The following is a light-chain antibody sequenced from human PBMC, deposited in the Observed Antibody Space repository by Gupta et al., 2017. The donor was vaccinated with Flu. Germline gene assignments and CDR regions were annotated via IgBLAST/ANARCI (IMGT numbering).Light chain of an antibody. Sequence: DIQMTQSPSSLSASVGDRVTITCRASQSVNTYLNWYQKKPGKAPKLLIYGATTLQSGVPSRFSGSGSGTHFTLTISRLQPEDFATYYCQQSDSPPYILGQGTKLEI. CDR2: GAT. J-gene: IGKJ2*01. CDR3: QQSDSPPYI. CDR1: QSVNTY. V-gene: IGKV1-39*01.